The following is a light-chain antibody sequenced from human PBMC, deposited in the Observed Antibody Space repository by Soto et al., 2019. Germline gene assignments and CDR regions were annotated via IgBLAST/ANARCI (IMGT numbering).Light chain of an antibody. V-gene: IGKV4-1*01. CDR3: QQYYRNPWT. CDR1: QSVLYSSNNKNY. J-gene: IGKJ1*01. CDR2: WAS. Sequence: IVMTQSPDSLPVSLGERATLSCKSSQSVLYSSNNKNYIAWYQQKPGQPPRLLIYWASTRESGVSDRFSGSGSGTDFTLTISSLQAEDVAVYYCQQYYRNPWTFGQGTKVEIK.